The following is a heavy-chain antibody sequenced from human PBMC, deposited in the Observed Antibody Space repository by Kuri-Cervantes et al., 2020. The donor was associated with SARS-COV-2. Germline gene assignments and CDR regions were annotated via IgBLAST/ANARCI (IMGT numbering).Heavy chain of an antibody. CDR3: TTELLWFGELF. Sequence: GESLKISCAASGFTFSSYWMSWVRQAPGKGLEWVANIKQDGSEKYYVDSVKGRFTISRDNAKNSLYLQMNSLKTEDTAVYYCTTELLWFGELFWGQGTLVTVSS. CDR1: GFTFSSYW. D-gene: IGHD3-10*01. CDR2: IKQDGSEK. V-gene: IGHV3-7*03. J-gene: IGHJ4*02.